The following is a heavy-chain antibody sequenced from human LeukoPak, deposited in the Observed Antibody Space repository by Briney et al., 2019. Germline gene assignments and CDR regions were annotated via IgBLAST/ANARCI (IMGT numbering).Heavy chain of an antibody. D-gene: IGHD2-2*02. CDR2: IYYSGST. CDR3: ARDRPEVVPAAIGSYYYYYMDV. J-gene: IGHJ6*03. Sequence: SQTLSLTCTVSGGSISSGGYYWSWIRQHPGEGLEWIGYIYYSGSTYYNPSLKSRVTISVDTSKNQFSLKLSSVTAADTAVYYCARDRPEVVPAAIGSYYYYYMDVWGKGTTVTVSS. V-gene: IGHV4-31*03. CDR1: GGSISSGGYY.